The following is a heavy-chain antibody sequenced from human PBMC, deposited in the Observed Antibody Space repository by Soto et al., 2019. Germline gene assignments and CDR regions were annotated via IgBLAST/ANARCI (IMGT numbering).Heavy chain of an antibody. Sequence: EVQLLESGGGLVQPGGSLRLSCAASGFTFSSYAMSWVRQAPGKGLEWVSAISGSGGSTYYADSVKGRFTISRANSKNTLYLQMNSLRAEDTAVYYCAKDAIISSSSERSSYYYYYGMDVWGQGTTVTVSS. CDR1: GFTFSSYA. V-gene: IGHV3-23*01. J-gene: IGHJ6*02. CDR2: ISGSGGST. D-gene: IGHD6-6*01. CDR3: AKDAIISSSSERSSYYYYYGMDV.